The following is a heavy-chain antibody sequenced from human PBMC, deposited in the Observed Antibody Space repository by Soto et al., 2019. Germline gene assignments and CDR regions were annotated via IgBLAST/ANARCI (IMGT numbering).Heavy chain of an antibody. Sequence: QVLLVQSGAEVKKPGSSVKVSCTSSGGPFSSYGISWVRQVPGQGLEWLGGIIPLFGTPTYARNFQDRLTITADESTTTAYMELSSLTSEDTAIYFCARDGTIQMANFDFWGQGTLVTGSS. J-gene: IGHJ4*02. V-gene: IGHV1-69*01. CDR1: GGPFSSYG. D-gene: IGHD1-1*01. CDR2: IIPLFGTP. CDR3: ARDGTIQMANFDF.